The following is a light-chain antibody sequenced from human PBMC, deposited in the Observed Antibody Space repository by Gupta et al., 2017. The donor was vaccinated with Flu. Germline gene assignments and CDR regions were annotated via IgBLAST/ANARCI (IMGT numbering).Light chain of an antibody. V-gene: IGLV1-51*02. CDR3: GTWDSSLSGVV. J-gene: IGLJ2*01. CDR1: SSNIGNNY. CDR2: ENN. Sequence: QSVLTQPPSVSAPPGQKVTISCSGSSSNIGNNYVSWYQQLPGTAPKLLIYENNKRPSGIPDRFSGSKSGTSATLGITGLQTGDEADYYCGTWDSSLSGVVFGGGTKLTVL.